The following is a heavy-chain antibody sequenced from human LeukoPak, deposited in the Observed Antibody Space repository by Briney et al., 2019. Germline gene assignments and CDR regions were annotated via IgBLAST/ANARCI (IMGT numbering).Heavy chain of an antibody. CDR2: VTGDGSST. CDR1: GSTFEDYA. V-gene: IGHV3-43*02. CDR3: AKDRETTGYEH. D-gene: IGHD3-9*01. J-gene: IGHJ1*01. Sequence: GGSLRLSCAASGSTFEDYAMHWVRQAPGKGLEWVSFVTGDGSSTYYADSVKGRFTISRDNSKNSLYLQMNSLRIEDTALYYCAKDRETTGYEHWGQGTLVTVSS.